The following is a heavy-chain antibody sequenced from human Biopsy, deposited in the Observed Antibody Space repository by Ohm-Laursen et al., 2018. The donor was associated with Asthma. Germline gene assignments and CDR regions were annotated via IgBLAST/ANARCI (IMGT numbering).Heavy chain of an antibody. D-gene: IGHD2-21*01. CDR2: IYYSGAT. V-gene: IGHV4-31*03. Sequence: TLSLTCLVSGGSIGRGGYYWSWMRHFPGKGLEWIGYIYYSGATYYNPSLKSRLTISVDMSKNQFILHLTSVTAADTAVYYCARGGGAHFQHWGQGTLVTVSS. J-gene: IGHJ1*01. CDR1: GGSIGRGGYY. CDR3: ARGGGAHFQH.